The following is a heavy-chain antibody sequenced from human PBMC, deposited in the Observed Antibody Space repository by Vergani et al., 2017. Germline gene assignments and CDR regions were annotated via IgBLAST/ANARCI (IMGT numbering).Heavy chain of an antibody. J-gene: IGHJ6*03. V-gene: IGHV3-33*01. CDR1: GFIFSDYV. CDR3: ARDKSERASAVMGTYYYYMDV. CDR2: IGHDGSNE. D-gene: IGHD3-16*01. Sequence: QVQLVESGGGVVQPGGSLSLSCETSGFIFSDYVMHWVRQAPGKGLEWVAGIGHDGSNEKYVDSVQGRFTISRDNSKNTLYREMESLRVEDTAVYVCARDKSERASAVMGTYYYYMDVWGKGTKVTVSS.